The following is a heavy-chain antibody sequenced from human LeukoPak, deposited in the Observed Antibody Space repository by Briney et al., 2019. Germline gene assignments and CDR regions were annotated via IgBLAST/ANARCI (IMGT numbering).Heavy chain of an antibody. Sequence: WGSVRLSCAASGFTFSDYYISWVRQAPGKGLEWVGSIGSSSSTTNYADTLQGRFSISRDTAKNSLYLQMNSLRADDTAVYYCARSGYPFDNWGQGKLATVSS. CDR3: ARSGYPFDN. CDR2: IGSSSSTT. V-gene: IGHV3-11*01. CDR1: GFTFSDYY. J-gene: IGHJ4*02. D-gene: IGHD6-25*01.